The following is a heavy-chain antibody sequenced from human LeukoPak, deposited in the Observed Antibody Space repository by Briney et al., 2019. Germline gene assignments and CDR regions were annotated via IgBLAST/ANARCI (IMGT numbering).Heavy chain of an antibody. CDR3: AKDPARSMDV. J-gene: IGHJ6*03. CDR2: INSDGSST. Sequence: QPGGSLRLSCAASGFTFSSYWMHWVRQAPGKGLVWVSRINSDGSSTSYADSVKGRFTISRDNFRNTVFLQMDNLRDEGTAVYYCAKDPARSMDVWGKGTTVTVSS. V-gene: IGHV3-74*01. CDR1: GFTFSSYW.